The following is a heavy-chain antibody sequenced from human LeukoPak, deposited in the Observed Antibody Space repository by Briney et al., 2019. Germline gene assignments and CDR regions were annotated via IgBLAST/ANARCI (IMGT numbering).Heavy chain of an antibody. CDR2: IRYDGSNK. CDR1: GFTFGSYG. J-gene: IGHJ6*03. V-gene: IGHV3-30*02. CDR3: AKEGGPAGFYYYYYMDV. Sequence: GGSLRLSCAASGFTFGSYGMHWVRQAPGKGLEWVAFIRYDGSNKYYADSVKGRFTISRDNSKNTLYLQMNSLRAEDTAVYYCAKEGGPAGFYYYYYMDVWGKGTTVTVSS.